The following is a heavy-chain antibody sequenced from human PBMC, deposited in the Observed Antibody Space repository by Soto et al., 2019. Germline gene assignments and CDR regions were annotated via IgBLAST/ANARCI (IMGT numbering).Heavy chain of an antibody. V-gene: IGHV3-15*01. CDR2: IKNNADGGTT. CDR3: TSMNDHDAFQS. D-gene: IGHD1-1*01. CDR1: LSNFNIAW. J-gene: IGHJ3*02. Sequence: EEYLVESGGGLVNRGGSLRLSCAASLSNFNIAWLSWIRQAPGKGLEWVGRIKNNADGGTTDNAAPVKDRYIISRDDSRSTLYLQMHSLDIEDTAMYYCTSMNDHDAFQSLGHGTMVTVSS.